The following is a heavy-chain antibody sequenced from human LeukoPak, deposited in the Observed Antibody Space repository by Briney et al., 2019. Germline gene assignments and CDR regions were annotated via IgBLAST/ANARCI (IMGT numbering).Heavy chain of an antibody. V-gene: IGHV3-74*03. J-gene: IGHJ4*02. CDR2: INSDGSGT. CDR1: GFTFSSYS. D-gene: IGHD2-2*01. CDR3: ARVRYCDSTSCYSYFDY. Sequence: GGSLRLSCAASGFTFSSYSMNWVRKAPGKGLEWVAHINSDGSGTMYADSVKGRFTISRDNAKNTLFLQMDSLRAEDTAMYYCARVRYCDSTSCYSYFDYWGQGTLVTVSS.